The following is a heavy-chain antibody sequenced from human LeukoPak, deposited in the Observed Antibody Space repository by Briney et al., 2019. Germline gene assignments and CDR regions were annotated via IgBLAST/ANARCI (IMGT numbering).Heavy chain of an antibody. CDR2: IRSKANSYAT. D-gene: IGHD6-6*01. CDR3: ARGGAARPDF. Sequence: PGGSLRLSCAASGFTFSGSAMHWVRQASGKGLEWVGRIRSKANSYATVYAASVKGRFTISRDDSKNTAYLQMNSLRVEDTAVYYCARGGAARPDFWGQGTLVTVSS. V-gene: IGHV3-73*01. CDR1: GFTFSGSA. J-gene: IGHJ4*02.